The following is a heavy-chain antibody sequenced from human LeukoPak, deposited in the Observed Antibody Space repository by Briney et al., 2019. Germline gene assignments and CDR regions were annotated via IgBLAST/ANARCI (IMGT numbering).Heavy chain of an antibody. J-gene: IGHJ4*02. D-gene: IGHD3-10*01. CDR1: GFIFSSFA. CDR2: IDGDGGNT. CDR3: AQDYGRDGEGTMFDY. Sequence: GGSLRLSCAVSGFIFSSFAMSWVRQAPGKGLEWVSGIDGDGGNTWNADFVKGRFTISRDNSKNTLYLQMNSLRVEDTAVYYCAQDYGRDGEGTMFDYWGQGILVTVSS. V-gene: IGHV3-23*01.